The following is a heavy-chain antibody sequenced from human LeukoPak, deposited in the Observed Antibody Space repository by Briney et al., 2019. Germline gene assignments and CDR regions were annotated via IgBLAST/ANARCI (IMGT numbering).Heavy chain of an antibody. J-gene: IGHJ4*02. CDR1: GFTFSSYS. CDR3: AKDVGNYYGSSEY. V-gene: IGHV3-21*01. CDR2: ISSSSSYI. D-gene: IGHD3-10*01. Sequence: PGGSLRLSSAASGFTFSSYSMNWVRQAPGKGLEWVSSISSSSSYIYYADSVKGRFTISRDNAKNSPYLQMNSLRAEDTAVYYCAKDVGNYYGSSEYWGQGTLVTVSS.